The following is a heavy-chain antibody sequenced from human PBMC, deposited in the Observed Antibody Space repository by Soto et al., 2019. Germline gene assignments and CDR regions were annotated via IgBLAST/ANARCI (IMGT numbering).Heavy chain of an antibody. Sequence: ASVKVSCKATGYTFSNYYIHWVRQAPGQGLEWMGIINPNGGSTTYAQKFQGRVTITRDTSTSTVYMELSSLTSEDTALYYCARDGWFSAVRIPFGLDVWGRETTVTVSS. CDR2: INPNGGST. V-gene: IGHV1-46*01. CDR1: GYTFSNYY. CDR3: ARDGWFSAVRIPFGLDV. D-gene: IGHD2-15*01. J-gene: IGHJ6*02.